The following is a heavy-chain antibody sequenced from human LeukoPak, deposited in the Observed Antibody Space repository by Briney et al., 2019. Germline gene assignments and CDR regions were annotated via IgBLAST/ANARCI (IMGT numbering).Heavy chain of an antibody. V-gene: IGHV3-33*01. J-gene: IGHJ5*02. CDR3: ARTKDYNWFDP. Sequence: PGGSLRLSCAASGLTFSSYGMHWVRQAPGKGLEWVAVIWYDGSNKYYADSVKARFTISRDNSKNTLYLQMNSLRAEDTAVYYCARTKDYNWFDPWGQGTLVTVSS. CDR1: GLTFSSYG. CDR2: IWYDGSNK.